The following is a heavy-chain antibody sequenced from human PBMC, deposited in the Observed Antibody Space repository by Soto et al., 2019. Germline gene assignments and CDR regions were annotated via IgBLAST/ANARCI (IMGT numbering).Heavy chain of an antibody. D-gene: IGHD3-9*01. CDR3: AKDILPGPEYFDL. V-gene: IGHV1-69*08. J-gene: IGHJ2*01. CDR2: IIPILGIA. Sequence: QVQLVQSGAEVKKPGSSVKVSCKASGGTFSSYTISWVRQAPGQGLEWMGRIIPILGIANYAQKFQGRVTITADKSTSTAYMELSSLRSEDTAVYYCAKDILPGPEYFDLWGRGTLVTVSS. CDR1: GGTFSSYT.